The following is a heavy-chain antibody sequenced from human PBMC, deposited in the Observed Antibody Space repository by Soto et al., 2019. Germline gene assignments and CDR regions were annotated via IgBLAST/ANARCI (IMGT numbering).Heavy chain of an antibody. J-gene: IGHJ6*02. V-gene: IGHV4-59*13. Sequence: QVQLQESGPGPVQASETLSLTCTVSGSPITTFYWSWIRLSPDKGLEFICFFYHGGSTHYNPSLKSRVTIAADTSKNQFFLNVRSVTAADTAVYYCARGQLLHYQYGLDVWGPGTAVTVSS. CDR3: ARGQLLHYQYGLDV. D-gene: IGHD2-2*01. CDR2: FYHGGST. CDR1: GSPITTFY.